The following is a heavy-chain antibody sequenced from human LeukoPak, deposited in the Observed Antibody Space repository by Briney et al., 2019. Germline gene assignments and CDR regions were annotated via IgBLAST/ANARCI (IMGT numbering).Heavy chain of an antibody. CDR2: IGVTVDT. D-gene: IGHD1-14*01. Sequence: PGGSLTLSCAASGFTFSKDDFHWLRQAPGKGLEWVAAIGVTVDTYYAGSVNGRLTITREDAATCMYLHRLSLGAGDTALYYCTKEFCVSRAASAEGSYYDFWGRGALVTVSS. CDR3: TKEFCVSRAASAEGSYYDF. CDR1: GFTFSKDD. J-gene: IGHJ2*01. V-gene: IGHV3-13*01.